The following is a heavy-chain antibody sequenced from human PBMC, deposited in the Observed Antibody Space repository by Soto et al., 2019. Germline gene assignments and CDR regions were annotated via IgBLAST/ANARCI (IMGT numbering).Heavy chain of an antibody. D-gene: IGHD6-6*01. V-gene: IGHV3-7*01. CDR3: ARVAAPSTRNNWFDP. J-gene: IGHJ5*02. CDR1: GFTFSSYW. CDR2: IKQDGSEK. Sequence: GGSLRLSCAASGFTFSSYWMSWVRQAPGKGLEWVANIKQDGSEKYYVDSVKGRFTISRDNAKNSLYLQMNSLRAEDTAVYYCARVAAPSTRNNWFDPWGQGTLVTVSS.